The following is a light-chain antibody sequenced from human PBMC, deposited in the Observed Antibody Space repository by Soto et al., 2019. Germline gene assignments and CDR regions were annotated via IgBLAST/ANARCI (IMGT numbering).Light chain of an antibody. CDR2: GVT. Sequence: QSALTQPASVSGSPGQSITISCTGTSSDVGAYNYVSWYQQHPGTAPTLMIYGVTDRPSGVSSRFSGSKSGNAASLTISGLQAEDEGDYYCSSYTSSYTWVFGGGTQLTVL. V-gene: IGLV2-14*01. J-gene: IGLJ3*02. CDR1: SSDVGAYNY. CDR3: SSYTSSYTWV.